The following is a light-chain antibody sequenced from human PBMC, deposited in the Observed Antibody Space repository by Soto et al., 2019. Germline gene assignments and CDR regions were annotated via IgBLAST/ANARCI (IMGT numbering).Light chain of an antibody. V-gene: IGLV1-44*01. Sequence: QSVVSQPPSASATPGQRVTISCSGSDSNIGRNFVYWYQQVPGSAPKLLIFTNNLRPSGVPDRFSGSKSGTSAYLAISGLQSEDEADYYCATWDDSLNGVFGGGTKVTVL. CDR1: DSNIGRNF. CDR2: TNN. J-gene: IGLJ3*02. CDR3: ATWDDSLNGV.